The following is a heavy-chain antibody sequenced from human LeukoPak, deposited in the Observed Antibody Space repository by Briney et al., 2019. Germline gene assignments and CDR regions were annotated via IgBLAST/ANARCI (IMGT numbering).Heavy chain of an antibody. V-gene: IGHV4-39*07. J-gene: IGHJ3*02. CDR1: GGSISSGSYY. Sequence: PSQTLSLTCTVSGGSISSGSYYWSWIRQPPGKGLEWIGEINHSGSTNYNPSLKSRVTISVDTSKNQFSLKLSSVTAADTAVYYCATGRASHDAFDIWGQGTMVTVSS. CDR3: ATGRASHDAFDI. CDR2: INHSGST.